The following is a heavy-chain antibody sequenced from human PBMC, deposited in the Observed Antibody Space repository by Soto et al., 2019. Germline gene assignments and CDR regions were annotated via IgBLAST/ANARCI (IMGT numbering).Heavy chain of an antibody. J-gene: IGHJ6*02. D-gene: IGHD6-13*01. Sequence: GESLKISCKGSGYNFFNYWIGWVRQMPGKGLEWMGVIYPGDSDTRYSPSFQGQVTISVDKSTTTAYLQWSSLKASDTAMYYCERNRYRSRWSTYCMDVWGQGTTVTVSS. V-gene: IGHV5-51*01. CDR2: IYPGDSDT. CDR3: ERNRYRSRWSTYCMDV. CDR1: GYNFFNYW.